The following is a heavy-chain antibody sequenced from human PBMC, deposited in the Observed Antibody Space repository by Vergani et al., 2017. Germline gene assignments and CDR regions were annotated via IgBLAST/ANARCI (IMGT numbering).Heavy chain of an antibody. Sequence: VQLVESGGGLVKPGGSLRLSCAASGFTFDDYAMHWVRQAPGKGLEWVSGISWNSGSIGYADSVKGRFTISRDNAKNSLYLQMNSLRAEDTAVYYCARDFRLHQPSCWGQGTLVTVSS. CDR1: GFTFDDYA. V-gene: IGHV3-9*01. CDR2: ISWNSGSI. CDR3: ARDFRLHQPSC. J-gene: IGHJ4*02. D-gene: IGHD4-11*01.